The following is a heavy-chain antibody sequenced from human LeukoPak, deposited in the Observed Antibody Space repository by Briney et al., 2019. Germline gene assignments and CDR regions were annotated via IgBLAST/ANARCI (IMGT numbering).Heavy chain of an antibody. D-gene: IGHD5-18*01. CDR1: GFSFTTSW. CDR2: IEQGGSEK. J-gene: IGHJ1*01. CDR3: AKGHTSLAP. V-gene: IGHV3-7*01. Sequence: GGSLRLSCAASGFSFTTSWMSWVRQAPGKGLEWVSSIEQGGSEKYYVDSVKGRFTISRDNAKNSLFLQMNSLRAEDTAVYYCAKGHTSLAPGGQGALVPVSS.